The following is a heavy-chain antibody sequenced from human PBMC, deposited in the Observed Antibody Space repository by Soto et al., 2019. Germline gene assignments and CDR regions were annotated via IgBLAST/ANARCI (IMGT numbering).Heavy chain of an antibody. CDR1: GGSISSYY. CDR2: IYYSGST. J-gene: IGHJ4*02. V-gene: IGHV4-59*01. D-gene: IGHD6-19*01. Sequence: SETLSLTCTVSGGSISSYYWSWIRQPPGKGLEWIGYIYYSGSTNYNPSLKSRVTISVDTSKNQFSLKLSSVTAADTAVYYCARSSGLGPFRYWGQGTLVTVSS. CDR3: ARSSGLGPFRY.